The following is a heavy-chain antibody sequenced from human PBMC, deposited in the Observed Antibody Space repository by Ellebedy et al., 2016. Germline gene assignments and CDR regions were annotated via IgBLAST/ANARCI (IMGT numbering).Heavy chain of an antibody. V-gene: IGHV4-4*02. CDR1: GGSISSSNW. Sequence: SETLSLTCAVSGGSISSSNWWSWVRQPPGKGLEWIGEIYHSGSTNYNPSLKSRVTISVDKSKNQFSLKLSSVTAADTAVYYCARSIVGATAENFDYWGQGTLVTVSS. CDR3: ARSIVGATAENFDY. CDR2: IYHSGST. D-gene: IGHD1-26*01. J-gene: IGHJ4*02.